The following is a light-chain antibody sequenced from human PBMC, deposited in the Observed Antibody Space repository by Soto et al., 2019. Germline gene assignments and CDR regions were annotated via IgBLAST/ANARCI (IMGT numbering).Light chain of an antibody. CDR2: WAS. CDR1: QIVLYSSNNKNY. CDR3: QQYYNIPYT. J-gene: IGKJ2*01. V-gene: IGKV4-1*01. Sequence: DIVMTQSPDSLAVSLGERATINFKSSQIVLYSSNNKNYLAWYQRKPGQPPKLLIYWASTRESGVPDRFSGSGSGTDFTLTISSLQAEDVAVYYCQQYYNIPYTFGQGTKLEIK.